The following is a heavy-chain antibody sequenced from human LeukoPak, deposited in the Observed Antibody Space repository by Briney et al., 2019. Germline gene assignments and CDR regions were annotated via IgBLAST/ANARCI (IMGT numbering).Heavy chain of an antibody. J-gene: IGHJ6*04. Sequence: PGGSLRLSCAASGFTFSSYWMSWVRQAPGKGLEWVANIKQDGSEKYYVDSVKGRFTISRDNAKNSLYLQMNSLRAEDTAVHYCARDPKYSSSWYYYYGMDVGGKGTTGTVS. V-gene: IGHV3-7*03. CDR2: IKQDGSEK. D-gene: IGHD6-13*01. CDR1: GFTFSSYW. CDR3: ARDPKYSSSWYYYYGMDV.